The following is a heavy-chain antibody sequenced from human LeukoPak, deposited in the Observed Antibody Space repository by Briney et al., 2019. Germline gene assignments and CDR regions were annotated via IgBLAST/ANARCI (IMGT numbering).Heavy chain of an antibody. Sequence: SETLSLTCAVYGGSFSGYYWSWIRQPPGKGLEWIGEINHSGSTNYNPSLKSRVTISVDTSKNQFSLKLSSVTAADTAVYYCARSDPPWGGYGGISGQAFDIWGQGTMVTVFS. D-gene: IGHD4-23*01. CDR3: ARSDPPWGGYGGISGQAFDI. V-gene: IGHV4-34*01. CDR2: INHSGST. CDR1: GGSFSGYY. J-gene: IGHJ3*02.